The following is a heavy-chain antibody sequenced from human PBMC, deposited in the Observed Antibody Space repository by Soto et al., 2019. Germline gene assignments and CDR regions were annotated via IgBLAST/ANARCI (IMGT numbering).Heavy chain of an antibody. CDR2: IYGNDDK. V-gene: IGHV2-5*01. CDR1: GFSLSTSDLG. D-gene: IGHD3-10*01. CDR3: AHAPGYFYGPRSYSEFDH. Sequence: QITLKESGPTLVKPTQTLKLTCTFSGFSLSTSDLGVGWIRQPPGKALEWLALIYGNDDKRFSPSLKSRLTITKDTSKNQVVLTLTTVDPLDTATYYCAHAPGYFYGPRSYSEFDHWGQGTPVTVSS. J-gene: IGHJ4*02.